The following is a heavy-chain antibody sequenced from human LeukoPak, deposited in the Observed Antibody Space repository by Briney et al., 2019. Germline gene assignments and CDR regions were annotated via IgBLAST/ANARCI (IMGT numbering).Heavy chain of an antibody. D-gene: IGHD3-9*01. CDR1: GYIFTGYY. CDR3: ARSPHILTGENFDY. J-gene: IGHJ4*02. V-gene: IGHV1-2*02. Sequence: ASVKVSCKASGYIFTGYYMHWVRQAPGQGLEWMGWINPNSGGTNYAQKFQGRVTMTRDTSITTAYMEMSRLRSDDTALYYCARSPHILTGENFDYWGQGTLVTVSS. CDR2: INPNSGGT.